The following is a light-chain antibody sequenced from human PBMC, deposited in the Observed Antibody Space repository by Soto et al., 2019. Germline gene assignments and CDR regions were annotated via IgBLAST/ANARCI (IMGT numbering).Light chain of an antibody. CDR2: GAS. CDR3: QQYNNWPPMYT. Sequence: EIVMTQSPATLSVSPGERATLSCRASQSVSSNLAWYQQKPGQAPRLLIYGASTRATGIPARFSGSGSGTDFIITISSLQSEDFAVYYCQQYNNWPPMYTFGQGTKLEIK. V-gene: IGKV3-15*01. J-gene: IGKJ2*01. CDR1: QSVSSN.